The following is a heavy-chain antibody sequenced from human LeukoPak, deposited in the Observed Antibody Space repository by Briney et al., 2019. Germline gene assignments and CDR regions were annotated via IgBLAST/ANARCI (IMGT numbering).Heavy chain of an antibody. J-gene: IGHJ4*02. CDR1: GFTVGNNY. CDR2: VSRSSRFI. V-gene: IGHV3-21*01. CDR3: ARVSDASDYFFDS. Sequence: GGSLRLSCTVSGFTVGNNYMNWVRQAPGKGLEWVSSVSRSSRFIFYADSVQGRFTISRDDAKDSLFLQMNSLRAEDTAVYYCARVSDASDYFFDSWGQGTLVTVSS. D-gene: IGHD5-12*01.